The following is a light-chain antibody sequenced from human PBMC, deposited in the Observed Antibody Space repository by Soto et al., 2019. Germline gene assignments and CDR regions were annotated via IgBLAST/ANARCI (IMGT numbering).Light chain of an antibody. Sequence: QSVLTQSPSASASLGASVKLTCTRSSGYSTYAIAWHQQQSEKGPRFLMKINYDGTHSKGDGFFDRFSGSSSGAERHLTISSLQYEDESDYYCQSLGTGIQVFGGGTKLTVL. CDR1: SGYSTYA. CDR2: INYDGTH. CDR3: QSLGTGIQV. J-gene: IGLJ3*02. V-gene: IGLV4-69*01.